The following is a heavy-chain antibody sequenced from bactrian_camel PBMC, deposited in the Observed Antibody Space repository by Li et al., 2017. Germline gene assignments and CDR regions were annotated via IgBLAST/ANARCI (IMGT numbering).Heavy chain of an antibody. D-gene: IGHD5*01. CDR1: GSGYVSGTAC. J-gene: IGHJ4*01. Sequence: HVQLVESGGGSVNAGGSLTLSCAASGSGYVSGTACMGWFRQVPGKEREGVAAIAPATGTTFYSDSVKGRFTISKDNAKNSLYLQMNSLKPEDTAMYYCAARPFSSCGLGMPLPGHMGYWGQGTQVTVS. CDR3: AARPFSSCGLGMPLPGHMGY. V-gene: IGHV3S54*01. CDR2: IAPATGTT.